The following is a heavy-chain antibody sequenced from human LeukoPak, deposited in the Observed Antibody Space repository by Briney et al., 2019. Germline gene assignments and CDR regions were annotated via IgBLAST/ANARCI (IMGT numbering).Heavy chain of an antibody. V-gene: IGHV3-23*01. D-gene: IGHD3-16*01. CDR2: ISASGGST. CDR3: ANGGVMGSIHFDY. CDR1: GFTFSSYA. Sequence: GGSVRLSCAASGFTFSSYAMSWVRQAPGKGLEWVSAISASGGSTYYADSVKGRFTISRDNSKNTLYLQMNSLRAEDTAVYYCANGGVMGSIHFDYWGQGTLVTVSS. J-gene: IGHJ4*02.